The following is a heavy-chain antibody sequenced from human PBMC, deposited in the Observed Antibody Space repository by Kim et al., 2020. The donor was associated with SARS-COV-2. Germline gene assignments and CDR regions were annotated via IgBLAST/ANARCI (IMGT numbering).Heavy chain of an antibody. D-gene: IGHD1-26*01. J-gene: IGHJ4*02. Sequence: ADSVKGRLTISRDNSKNTVFLQMNSLRAEDTAVYYCAKSRGKSGRGGHFDYWGQGTLVTVSS. V-gene: IGHV3-23*01. CDR3: AKSRGKSGRGGHFDY.